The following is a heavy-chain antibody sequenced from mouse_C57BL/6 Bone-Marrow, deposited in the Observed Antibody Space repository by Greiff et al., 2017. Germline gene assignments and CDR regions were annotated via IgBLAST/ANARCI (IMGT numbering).Heavy chain of an antibody. J-gene: IGHJ2*01. V-gene: IGHV1-9*01. Sequence: VKLMESGAELMKPGASVKLSCKATGYTFTGYWIEWVKQRPGHGLEWIGEILPGSGSTNYNEKFKGKATFTADTSSNTAYMQLSSLTTEDSAIYYCARGKYLLWLRRRRYYFDYWGQGTTLTVSS. CDR1: GYTFTGYW. CDR2: ILPGSGST. D-gene: IGHD2-2*01. CDR3: ARGKYLLWLRRRRYYFDY.